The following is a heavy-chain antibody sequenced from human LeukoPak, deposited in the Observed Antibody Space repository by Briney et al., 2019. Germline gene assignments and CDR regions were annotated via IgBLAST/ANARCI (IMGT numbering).Heavy chain of an antibody. Sequence: GASVKVSCKASGYTFTSYDINWVRQATGQGLEWMGWLNPKSGNTGYAQKFQGRVTMTRNACISTAYMELSSLRSEDTAVYYCARGPTYSSGWSDWRQGTLVTVSS. CDR3: ARGPTYSSGWSD. CDR1: GYTFTSYD. CDR2: LNPKSGNT. J-gene: IGHJ4*02. V-gene: IGHV1-8*01. D-gene: IGHD6-19*01.